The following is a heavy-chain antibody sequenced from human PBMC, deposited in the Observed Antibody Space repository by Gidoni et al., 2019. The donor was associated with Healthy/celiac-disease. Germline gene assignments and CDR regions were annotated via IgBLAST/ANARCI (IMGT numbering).Heavy chain of an antibody. D-gene: IGHD6-19*01. CDR3: ARAYSSGWPHFDY. Sequence: QVQLQESGPGLVKPSETLSLTCTVSGGSISSYYWIWIRQPAGKGLEWIGRIYTSGSTNYYPSLKRRVTMSVDTSKNQFSLKLSSVTAADTAVYYCARAYSSGWPHFDYWGQGTLVTVSS. CDR1: GGSISSYY. CDR2: IYTSGST. V-gene: IGHV4-4*07. J-gene: IGHJ4*02.